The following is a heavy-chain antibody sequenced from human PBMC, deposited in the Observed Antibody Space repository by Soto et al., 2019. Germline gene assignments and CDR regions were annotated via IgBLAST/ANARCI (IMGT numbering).Heavy chain of an antibody. V-gene: IGHV3-21*01. Sequence: GGSLRLSCAASGFTFSSYSMNWVRQAPGKGLEWVSSISSSSSYIYYADSVKGRFTISRDNAKNSLYLQMNSLRAEDTAVYYCASFPYYDILTGYVDYWGQGTLVTVSS. CDR2: ISSSSSYI. D-gene: IGHD3-9*01. J-gene: IGHJ4*02. CDR3: ASFPYYDILTGYVDY. CDR1: GFTFSSYS.